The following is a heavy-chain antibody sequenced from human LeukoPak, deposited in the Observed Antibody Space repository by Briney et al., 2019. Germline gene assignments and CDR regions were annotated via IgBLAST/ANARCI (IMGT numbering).Heavy chain of an antibody. V-gene: IGHV3-33*06. J-gene: IGHJ4*02. D-gene: IGHD4-11*01. CDR3: AKDAQRGFDYSNSLEY. CDR2: IWNDGSNK. CDR1: GFTFSHYG. Sequence: PGGSLRLSCAASGFTFSHYGMHWVRQAPGRGLEWVAVIWNDGSNKYYADSVKGRFTISRDNSQNTVDLHINSLRAEDTAVYYCAKDAQRGFDYSNSLEYWGQGTLVTVSS.